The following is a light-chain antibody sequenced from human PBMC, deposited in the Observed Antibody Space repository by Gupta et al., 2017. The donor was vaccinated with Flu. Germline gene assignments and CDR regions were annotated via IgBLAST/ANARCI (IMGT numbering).Light chain of an antibody. J-gene: IGLJ2*01. V-gene: IGLV3-25*03. CDR1: ALPRQY. Sequence: YELTQPPSVSVSPGQTARLTCSGDALPRQYTYWYQQKPGQAPLLIIYKDFERPSGIPERFSASSSGTTVTLTISGVQAEDEADYYCQSTDNSGEYVSVFGGGTRLTVL. CDR3: QSTDNSGEYVSV. CDR2: KDF.